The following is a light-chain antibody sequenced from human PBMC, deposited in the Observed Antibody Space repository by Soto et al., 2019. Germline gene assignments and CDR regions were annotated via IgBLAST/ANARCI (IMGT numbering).Light chain of an antibody. CDR2: GAS. CDR3: QQYNDWPRT. V-gene: IGKV3-15*01. J-gene: IGKJ1*01. Sequence: EIVMTQSPATLSVSPGETATLSCRASQSVSSNLAWYQQKPGQAPRLLISGASTRATAIPARFSGSGSGTEFTLTISSLQSEDFEVYYCQQYNDWPRTFGQGTNVEIK. CDR1: QSVSSN.